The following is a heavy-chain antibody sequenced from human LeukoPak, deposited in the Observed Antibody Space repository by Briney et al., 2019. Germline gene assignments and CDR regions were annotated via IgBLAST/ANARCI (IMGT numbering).Heavy chain of an antibody. CDR3: ARDYFGSGTYYPYQYYGMDV. CDR1: GLNFRAYG. Sequence: SGGSLRLSCAASGLNFRAYGMSWVRQAPGKGLEWVSTISGSGDSTYHADSVKGRFTISRDNSKNTLSLRMNSLRAEDTAVYFCARDYFGSGTYYPYQYYGMDVWGQGTTVTASS. J-gene: IGHJ6*02. CDR2: ISGSGDST. V-gene: IGHV3-23*01. D-gene: IGHD3-10*01.